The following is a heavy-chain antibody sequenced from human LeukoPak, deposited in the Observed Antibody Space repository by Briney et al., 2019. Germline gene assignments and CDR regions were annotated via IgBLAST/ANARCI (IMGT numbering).Heavy chain of an antibody. D-gene: IGHD6-19*01. CDR1: GFTFSSYA. J-gene: IGHJ4*02. V-gene: IGHV3-23*01. CDR3: AKGTTAMSGTSLDY. Sequence: GGSLRLSCAASGFTFSSYAMSWVRQAPGKGLEWVSAISGSGGSTYYADSVKGRFTISRDNSKNTLYLQMNSLRAEDTAVYYCAKGTTAMSGTSLDYWGQGTLVTVSS. CDR2: ISGSGGST.